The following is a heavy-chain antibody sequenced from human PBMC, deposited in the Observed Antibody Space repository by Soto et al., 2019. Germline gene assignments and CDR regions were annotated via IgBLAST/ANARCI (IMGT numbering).Heavy chain of an antibody. CDR1: GGSISSGGYY. J-gene: IGHJ3*02. Sequence: SETLSLTCTVSGGSISSGGYYWSWIRQHPGKGLEWIGYIYYSGSTYYNPSLKSRVTISVDTSKNQFSLKLSSVTAADTAVYYCARAHCSSTSCYFFAGAFDIWGQGTMVTVSS. CDR3: ARAHCSSTSCYFFAGAFDI. D-gene: IGHD2-2*01. CDR2: IYYSGST. V-gene: IGHV4-31*03.